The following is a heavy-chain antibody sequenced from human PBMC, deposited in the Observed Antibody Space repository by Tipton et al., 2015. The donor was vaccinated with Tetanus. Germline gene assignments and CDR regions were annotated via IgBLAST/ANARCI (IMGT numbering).Heavy chain of an antibody. D-gene: IGHD6-6*01. CDR3: AKAPSSGDAFDI. V-gene: IGHV3-23*01. CDR2: ISGSGGST. CDR1: GFTFSSYA. J-gene: IGHJ3*02. Sequence: SLRLSCAASGFTFSSYAMSWVRQAPGKGLEWVSAISGSGGSTYYADSVKGRFTISRDNSKNTLYLQMNSLRAEDTAVYYCAKAPSSGDAFDIWGQGTMVTVSS.